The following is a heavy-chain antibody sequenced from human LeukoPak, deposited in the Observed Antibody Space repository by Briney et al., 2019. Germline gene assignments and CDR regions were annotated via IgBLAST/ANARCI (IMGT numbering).Heavy chain of an antibody. CDR1: GYIFTDYY. CDR2: INPKGGGT. J-gene: IGHJ4*02. Sequence: ASVKVSCKASGYIFTDYYLHWVRQAPGRGLEWMAWINPKGGGTKYAQKFEGRVTMTRDTSSSTAYMEVSRLRSDDTAVYYCTRDRITEEGGHCDYLGQGTQVTVSS. V-gene: IGHV1-2*02. D-gene: IGHD3-16*01. CDR3: TRDRITEEGGHCDY.